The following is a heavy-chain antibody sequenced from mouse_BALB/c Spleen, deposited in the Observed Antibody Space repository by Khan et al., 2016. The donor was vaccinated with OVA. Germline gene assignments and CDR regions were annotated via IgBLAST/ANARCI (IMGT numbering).Heavy chain of an antibody. CDR2: ISSGSSTI. D-gene: IGHD2-3*01. CDR3: ARTGYYYFDY. J-gene: IGHJ2*01. Sequence: EVELVEFGGGLVQPGGSRKLSCAASGFTFSGFGMHWVRQAPEKGLEWVAFISSGSSTIYYADTVKGRFTISRDNPKNTLFLQMTSLRSDYSAMYFCARTGYYYFDYWGQGTTLTVSS. V-gene: IGHV5-17*02. CDR1: GFTFSGFG.